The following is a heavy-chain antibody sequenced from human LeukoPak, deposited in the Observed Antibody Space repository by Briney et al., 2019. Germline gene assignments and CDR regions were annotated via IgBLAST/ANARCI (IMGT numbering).Heavy chain of an antibody. J-gene: IGHJ6*02. Sequence: PGGSLRLSCEGSGFTFSNYWMGWVRQAPGKGLEWVAVISYDGSNKYYADSVKGRFTISRDNSKNTLYLQMNSLRAEDTAVYYCAKDPGFGEFEVYYGMDVWGQGTTVTVSS. CDR1: GFTFSNYW. V-gene: IGHV3-30*18. CDR3: AKDPGFGEFEVYYGMDV. CDR2: ISYDGSNK. D-gene: IGHD3-10*01.